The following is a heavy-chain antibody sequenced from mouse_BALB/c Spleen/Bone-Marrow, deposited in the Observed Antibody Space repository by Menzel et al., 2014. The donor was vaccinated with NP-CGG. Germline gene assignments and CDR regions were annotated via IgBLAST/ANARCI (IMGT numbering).Heavy chain of an antibody. J-gene: IGHJ4*01. CDR1: GFTFNSNT. D-gene: IGHD2-14*01. CDR3: ARPRYPFYAMDS. V-gene: IGHV5-12-2*01. Sequence: DVMLVESGGGLVQPGGSLKLSCAASGFTFNSNTMSWVRQTPEKRLEWVAYITNGGGATYYLDTVKGRFTISRDSAKNTPYLQMSSLKSEDTAMYYCARPRYPFYAMDSWGQGTSVTVSS. CDR2: ITNGGGAT.